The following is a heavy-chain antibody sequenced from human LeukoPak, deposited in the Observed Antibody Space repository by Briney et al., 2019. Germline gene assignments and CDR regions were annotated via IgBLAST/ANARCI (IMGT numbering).Heavy chain of an antibody. D-gene: IGHD4-17*01. J-gene: IGHJ4*01. CDR2: ISGSGTYI. CDR1: GFTFSDYT. Sequence: KSGGSLRLSCAASGFTFSDYTMHWVRQAPGKGLEWVSSISGSGTYIYYADSMKGRFTISRDNAKNSVSLQMNSLRAEDTAVYYCARMPHYGDLNYSFDYWGHGTLVTVSS. CDR3: ARMPHYGDLNYSFDY. V-gene: IGHV3-21*01.